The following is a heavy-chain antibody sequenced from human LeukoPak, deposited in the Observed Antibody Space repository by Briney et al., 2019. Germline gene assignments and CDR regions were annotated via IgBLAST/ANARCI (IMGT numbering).Heavy chain of an antibody. CDR2: ISAYNGNK. CDR1: GYTFTSYG. D-gene: IGHD2-2*01. Sequence: ASVKVSCKASGYTFTSYGISWVRQAPGQGLEGMGWISAYNGNKNYEQKLQGRATMTTDTSTNTVYMELRSLRTDDTAVYYCARGDDCSSTSCPYYYYGMDVWGQGTTVTVSS. J-gene: IGHJ6*01. CDR3: ARGDDCSSTSCPYYYYGMDV. V-gene: IGHV1-18*01.